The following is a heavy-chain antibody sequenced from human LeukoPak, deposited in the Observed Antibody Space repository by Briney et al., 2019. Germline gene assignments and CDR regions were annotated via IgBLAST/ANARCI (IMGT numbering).Heavy chain of an antibody. D-gene: IGHD4-23*01. CDR1: GFSFSSYA. V-gene: IGHV3-74*01. CDR3: TSGGPTRFDP. Sequence: PGGSLRLSCATSGFSFSSYAMSWVRQAPGKGLVWVSRITADGSSTSYAESVKGRFTISRDNAKNTLYLQMNSLRAEDTAIYYCTSGGPTRFDPWGQGTLVTVSS. J-gene: IGHJ5*02. CDR2: ITADGSST.